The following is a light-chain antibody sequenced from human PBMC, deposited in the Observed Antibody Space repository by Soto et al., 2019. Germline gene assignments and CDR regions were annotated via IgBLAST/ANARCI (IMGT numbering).Light chain of an antibody. Sequence: EIVVTQSPGTLSLSPGERATLSCRASQSVSRNYVAWFQQKPGQAPRLLIYGASSRATGVPDRFSGTGSGTDFTLTISTLEPEDFAVYYCQQYGNSPTTFGQGTKVEIK. CDR1: QSVSRNY. CDR2: GAS. V-gene: IGKV3-20*01. CDR3: QQYGNSPTT. J-gene: IGKJ1*01.